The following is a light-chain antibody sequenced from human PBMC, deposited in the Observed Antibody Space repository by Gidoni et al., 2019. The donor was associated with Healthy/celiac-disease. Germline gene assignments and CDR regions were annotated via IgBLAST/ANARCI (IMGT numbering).Light chain of an antibody. CDR1: QSVSSSY. J-gene: IGKJ1*01. V-gene: IGKV3-20*01. Sequence: EIVLTQSPGTLSLSPGERATLSCRASQSVSSSYLAWYQQKPGQAPRLLIYGASSRATGIPDRFSVSVSGTDFTLTISRLEPEYFAVYYCQQYGSSRTFGQWTKVEIK. CDR3: QQYGSSRT. CDR2: GAS.